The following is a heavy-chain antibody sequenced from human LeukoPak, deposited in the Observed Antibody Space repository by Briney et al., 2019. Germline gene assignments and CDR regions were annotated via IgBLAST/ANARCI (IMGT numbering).Heavy chain of an antibody. J-gene: IGHJ6*03. D-gene: IGHD2-21*02. CDR1: GYSISSGYY. CDR3: ARIYCGGDCRGYYYHYYMDV. Sequence: SETLSLTCTVSGYSISSGYYWGWIRQPPGKGLEWIGSIYHSGSTYYNPSLKSRVTMSVDTSKNQFSLKLSSVTAADTAVYYCARIYCGGDCRGYYYHYYMDVWGKGTTVTISS. V-gene: IGHV4-38-2*02. CDR2: IYHSGST.